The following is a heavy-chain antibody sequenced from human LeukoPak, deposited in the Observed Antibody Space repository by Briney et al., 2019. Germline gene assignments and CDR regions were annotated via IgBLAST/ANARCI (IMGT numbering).Heavy chain of an antibody. CDR1: GFTFSSYG. Sequence: GGSLRLSCAASGFTFSSYGMHWVRQAPGKGLEWVAFIRYDGSNKYYADSVKGRFTIPRDNSKNTLYLQMNSLRAEDTAVYYCAKLARYSRQDAFDIWGQGTTVTVSS. CDR3: AKLARYSRQDAFDI. D-gene: IGHD3-9*01. CDR2: IRYDGSNK. V-gene: IGHV3-30*02. J-gene: IGHJ3*02.